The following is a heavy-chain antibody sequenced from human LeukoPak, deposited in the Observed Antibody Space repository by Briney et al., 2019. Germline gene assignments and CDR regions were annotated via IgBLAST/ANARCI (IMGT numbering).Heavy chain of an antibody. V-gene: IGHV3-66*02. Sequence: GGSLRLSCAASGFTVSSNYMSWARQAPGKGLEWVSVIYSGGSTYYADSVKGRFTISRDNSKNTLYLQMNSLRAEDTAVYYCARDPDYYGMDVWGQGTTVTVSS. CDR2: IYSGGST. CDR3: ARDPDYYGMDV. CDR1: GFTVSSNY. J-gene: IGHJ6*02.